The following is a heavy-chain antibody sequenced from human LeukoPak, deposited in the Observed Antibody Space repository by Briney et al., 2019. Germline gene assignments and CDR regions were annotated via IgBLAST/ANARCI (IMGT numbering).Heavy chain of an antibody. J-gene: IGHJ4*02. D-gene: IGHD4-17*01. V-gene: IGHV1-3*01. CDR2: INAGNGNT. CDR1: GYTFTSYA. CDR3: AREHMTRVTLDY. Sequence: GASVKVSCKASGYTFTSYAMHWVRQAPGQRLEWMGWINAGNGNTKYSQEFQGRVTMTRDTSISTAYLELSRLRSDDTAVYYCAREHMTRVTLDYWGQGTLVTVSS.